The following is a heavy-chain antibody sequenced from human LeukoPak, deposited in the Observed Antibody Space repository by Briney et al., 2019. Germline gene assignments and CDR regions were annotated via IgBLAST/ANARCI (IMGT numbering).Heavy chain of an antibody. Sequence: GRSLRLSCAASGFILNSYGMHWVRQAPGKGLEWVADIWFDGKNQHFADSVRGRFAISRDNSKNTVYLQINSLRAEDTAVYYCARDRHCVSGVCHSPAGMDVWGQGTTVTVSS. CDR2: IWFDGKNQ. J-gene: IGHJ6*02. V-gene: IGHV3-33*01. D-gene: IGHD2-8*02. CDR3: ARDRHCVSGVCHSPAGMDV. CDR1: GFILNSYG.